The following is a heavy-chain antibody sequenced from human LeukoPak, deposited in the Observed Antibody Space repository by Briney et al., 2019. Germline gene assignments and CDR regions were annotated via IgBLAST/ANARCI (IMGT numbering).Heavy chain of an antibody. V-gene: IGHV4-39*07. D-gene: IGHD4-11*01. J-gene: IGHJ6*03. Sequence: SETLSLTCTVSGGSISSSSYYWGWIRQPPRKGLEWIGEINHSGSTNYIPSLKSRVTISVDASKNQFSLKLSSVTAADTAVYYCARGVGVYSNYPTYYYYYYMDVWGKGTTVTVSS. CDR2: INHSGST. CDR3: ARGVGVYSNYPTYYYYYYMDV. CDR1: GGSISSSSYY.